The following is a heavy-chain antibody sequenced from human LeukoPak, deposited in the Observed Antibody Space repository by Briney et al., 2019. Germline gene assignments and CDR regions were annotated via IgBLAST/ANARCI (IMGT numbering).Heavy chain of an antibody. CDR1: GYTFTSYD. J-gene: IGHJ3*02. V-gene: IGHV1-8*01. CDR2: MNPNSGNT. D-gene: IGHD4-11*01. Sequence: ASVKVSCKASGYTFTSYDINWVRQATGQGLEWMGWMNPNSGNTGYAQKFQGRVTTTRNTSISTAYMELSSLRSEDTAVYYCARGLATVTTGVLAFDIWGQGTMVTVSS. CDR3: ARGLATVTTGVLAFDI.